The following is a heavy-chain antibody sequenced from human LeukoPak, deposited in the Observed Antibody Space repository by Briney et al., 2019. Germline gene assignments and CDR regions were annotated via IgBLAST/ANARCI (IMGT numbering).Heavy chain of an antibody. J-gene: IGHJ5*02. Sequence: ASVKVSCKASGYTFTSYAISWVRQAPGQGLEWMGGIIPIFGTANYAQKFQGRVTITTDDSTSTAYMELSSLRSEDTAVYYCAREGGGYCSSTSCSNWFDPWGQGTLVTVSS. CDR1: GYTFTSYA. V-gene: IGHV1-69*05. CDR2: IIPIFGTA. CDR3: AREGGGYCSSTSCSNWFDP. D-gene: IGHD2-2*01.